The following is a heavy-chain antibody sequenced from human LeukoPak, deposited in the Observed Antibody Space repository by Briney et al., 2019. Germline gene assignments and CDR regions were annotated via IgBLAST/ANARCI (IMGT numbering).Heavy chain of an antibody. V-gene: IGHV1-2*02. J-gene: IGHJ5*02. D-gene: IGHD3-22*01. CDR3: ARETYYYDSSGYYRLARWFDP. Sequence: ASVKVSCKASGYTFTGYYMHWVRQAPGQGLEWMGWINPNSGGTNYAQKFQGRVTMTRDTSISTAYMELSRLRSDDTAVYYCARETYYYDSSGYYRLARWFDPWGQGTLVTVSS. CDR1: GYTFTGYY. CDR2: INPNSGGT.